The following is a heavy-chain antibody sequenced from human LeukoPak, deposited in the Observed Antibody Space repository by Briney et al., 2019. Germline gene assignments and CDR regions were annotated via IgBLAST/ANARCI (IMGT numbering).Heavy chain of an antibody. Sequence: PSETLSLTCTISGGSISSSSYYWGWIRQPPGKGLEWIGSIYYSGSTYYNPSLKSRVTISVDTSKNQFSLKLSSVTAADTAVYYCARIPADINYYYYYMDVWGKGTTVTVSS. CDR1: GGSISSSSYY. CDR3: ARIPADINYYYYYMDV. J-gene: IGHJ6*03. V-gene: IGHV4-39*07. CDR2: IYYSGST. D-gene: IGHD2-2*02.